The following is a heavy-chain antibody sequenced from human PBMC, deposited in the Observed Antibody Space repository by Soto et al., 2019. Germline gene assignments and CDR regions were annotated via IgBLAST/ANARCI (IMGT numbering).Heavy chain of an antibody. CDR2: IGISGDT. D-gene: IGHD2-15*01. CDR1: GFTFSKFD. CDR3: ARGQEVGAPFFDS. Sequence: GGSLRLSCEASGFTFSKFDMHWVRLPTGKGLEWVSTIGISGDTYYAVSVKGRFTISRDNAKNSLSLQMNSLRAGDTALYFCARGQEVGAPFFDSWGQGTQVTVSS. V-gene: IGHV3-13*04. J-gene: IGHJ4*02.